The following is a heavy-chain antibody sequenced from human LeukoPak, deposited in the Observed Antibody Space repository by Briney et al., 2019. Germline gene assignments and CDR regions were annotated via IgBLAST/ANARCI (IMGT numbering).Heavy chain of an antibody. CDR3: ASVANDYGDYEFGY. J-gene: IGHJ4*02. CDR1: GGTFSSYA. CDR2: IIPILGIA. D-gene: IGHD4-17*01. V-gene: IGHV1-69*04. Sequence: SVKVSCKASGGTFSSYAISWVRQAPGQGLEWMGRIIPILGIANYAQKFQGRVTITADESTSTAYMELSSLRSEDTAVYYCASVANDYGDYEFGYWGQGTLVTVPS.